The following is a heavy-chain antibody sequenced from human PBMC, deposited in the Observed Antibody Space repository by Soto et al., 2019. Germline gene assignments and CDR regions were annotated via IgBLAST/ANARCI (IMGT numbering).Heavy chain of an antibody. J-gene: IGHJ4*02. V-gene: IGHV3-23*01. Sequence: PCGSLRLSCAASGFTFSSYAMSWVRQAPGKGLEWVSVIGGSGGSTYYADSVKGRFTISRDNSNNTLYLQMNSLRAEDTAIYYCAKQPPTSGYYYFDSWGQGTLVTVSS. CDR3: AKQPPTSGYYYFDS. CDR2: IGGSGGST. D-gene: IGHD3-3*01. CDR1: GFTFSSYA.